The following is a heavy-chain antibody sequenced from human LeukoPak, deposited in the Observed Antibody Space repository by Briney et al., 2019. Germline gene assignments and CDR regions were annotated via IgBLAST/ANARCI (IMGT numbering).Heavy chain of an antibody. V-gene: IGHV3-30*19. D-gene: IGHD2-2*01. CDR1: GFTFSSYG. CDR2: IWYDGSNK. Sequence: GGSLRLSCAASGFTFSSYGMHWVRQAPGKGLEWVAVIWYDGSNKYYADSVKGRFTISRDNSKNTLYLQMNSLRAEDTAVYYCARDRLRYCSSTSCPLGYWGQGTLVTVSS. CDR3: ARDRLRYCSSTSCPLGY. J-gene: IGHJ4*02.